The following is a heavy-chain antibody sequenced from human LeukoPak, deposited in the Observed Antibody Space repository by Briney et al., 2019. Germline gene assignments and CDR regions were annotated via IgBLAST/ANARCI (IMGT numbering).Heavy chain of an antibody. V-gene: IGHV1-2*02. CDR1: GYTFTSYD. Sequence: ASVKVSCKASGYTFTSYDINWVRQATGQGLEWMGWMNPNSGGTKYAQKFQGRVTMTRDTSISTAYMEVSRLRSDDTAVYYCARDVAPAGGLESYMDVWGKGTTVTVSS. J-gene: IGHJ6*03. CDR2: MNPNSGGT. D-gene: IGHD5-12*01. CDR3: ARDVAPAGGLESYMDV.